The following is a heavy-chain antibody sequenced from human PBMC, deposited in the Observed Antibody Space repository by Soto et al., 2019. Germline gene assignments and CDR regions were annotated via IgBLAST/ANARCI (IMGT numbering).Heavy chain of an antibody. CDR1: GGSISSGGYY. Sequence: PSETLSLTCTVSGGSISSGGYYWSWIRQHPGKGLEWIGYIYYSVSTYYNPSLKSRVAISIDTSRDQFSLQLSSVTAADTAVYYCARDSMDWGQGTLVTVSS. J-gene: IGHJ4*02. CDR3: ARDSMD. CDR2: IYYSVST. V-gene: IGHV4-31*03. D-gene: IGHD3-10*01.